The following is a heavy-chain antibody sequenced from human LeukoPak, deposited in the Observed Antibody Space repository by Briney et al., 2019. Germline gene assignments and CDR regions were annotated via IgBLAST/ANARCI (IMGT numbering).Heavy chain of an antibody. J-gene: IGHJ1*01. D-gene: IGHD3/OR15-3a*01. CDR1: GGSISSSSYY. CDR3: ARHLGRGSRYFQH. CDR2: IYYSGST. V-gene: IGHV4-39*01. Sequence: SETLSLTCTVSGGSISSSSYYWGWIRQPPGKGLEWIGSIYYSGSTYYNPSLKSRVTISVDTSKNQFSLKLSSVTAADTAVYYCARHLGRGSRYFQHWGQGTLVTVSS.